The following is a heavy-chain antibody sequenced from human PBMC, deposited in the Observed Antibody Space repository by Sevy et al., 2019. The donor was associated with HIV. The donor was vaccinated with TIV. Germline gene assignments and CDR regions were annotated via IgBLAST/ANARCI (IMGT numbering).Heavy chain of an antibody. CDR3: AREAYYYDSSGYQLDY. D-gene: IGHD3-22*01. CDR2: TRNKANSYTT. CDR1: GFAFSDHY. Sequence: GGSLRLSCAASGFAFSDHYMDWVRQAPGKGLEWVGRTRNKANSYTTEYAASVKGRFTISRDDSKNSLYLQMNSLKTEDTAVYYCAREAYYYDSSGYQLDYWGQRTLVTVSS. V-gene: IGHV3-72*01. J-gene: IGHJ4*02.